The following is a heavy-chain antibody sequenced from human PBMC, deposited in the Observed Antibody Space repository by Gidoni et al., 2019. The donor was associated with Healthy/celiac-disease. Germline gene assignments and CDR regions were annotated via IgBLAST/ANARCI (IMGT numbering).Heavy chain of an antibody. CDR1: GFTFSSDS. V-gene: IGHV3-48*04. J-gene: IGHJ5*02. CDR2: ISSSSGTI. D-gene: IGHD6-19*01. CDR3: ARDVGQWLVPNWFDP. Sequence: EVQLVGSGGGLVQPGGSLRLSWAASGFTFSSDSMNWVRQAPGKGLEWVSYISSSSGTIYYADSVKGRFTISRDNAKNSLYLQMNSLRAEDTAVYYCARDVGQWLVPNWFDPWGQGTLVTVSS.